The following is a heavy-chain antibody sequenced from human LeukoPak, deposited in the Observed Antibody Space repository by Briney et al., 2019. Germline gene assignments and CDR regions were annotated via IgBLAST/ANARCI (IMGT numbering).Heavy chain of an antibody. J-gene: IGHJ5*02. Sequence: SETLSLTCVVSGASISSGGYSWSWIRQPPGKGLEWIGCIYHSGGTHYNPSLKSRVTISVDMSKNQISLNLNSVTAADTAVYYCARDIWGSSTWGPGTLVTVSS. V-gene: IGHV4-30-2*01. CDR1: GASISSGGYS. CDR2: IYHSGGT. CDR3: ARDIWGSST. D-gene: IGHD3-16*01.